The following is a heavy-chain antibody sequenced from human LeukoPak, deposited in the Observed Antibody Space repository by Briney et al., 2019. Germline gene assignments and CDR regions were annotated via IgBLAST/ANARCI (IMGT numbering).Heavy chain of an antibody. V-gene: IGHV3-7*01. J-gene: IGHJ4*02. CDR1: GFTFSDYY. CDR3: ARDLSRSFSMIRGLIQHREFDF. CDR2: IKQDGSEK. Sequence: GGSLRLSRAASGFTFSDYYMSWVRQAPGKGLEWVANIKQDGSEKYYVDSVKGRFTISKDNAKNSLYLQMNSLRAEDTAVYYCARDLSRSFSMIRGLIQHREFDFWGRGTLVTVSS. D-gene: IGHD3-10*01.